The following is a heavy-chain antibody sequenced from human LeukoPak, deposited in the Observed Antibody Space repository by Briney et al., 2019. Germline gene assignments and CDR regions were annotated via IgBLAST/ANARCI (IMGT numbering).Heavy chain of an antibody. CDR2: ISAY. Sequence: ASVKVSCKASGYTFTSYGISWVRQAPGQGLEWMGWISAYAQKFQGRVTMTTGTSTSTAYMELRSLRSDDTAVYYCARRFNYYDSSGYYEGFYFDYWGQGTLVTVSS. D-gene: IGHD3-22*01. V-gene: IGHV1-18*01. J-gene: IGHJ4*02. CDR3: ARRFNYYDSSGYYEGFYFDY. CDR1: GYTFTSYG.